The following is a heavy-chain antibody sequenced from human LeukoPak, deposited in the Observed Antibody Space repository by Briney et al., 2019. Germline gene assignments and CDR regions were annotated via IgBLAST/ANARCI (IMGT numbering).Heavy chain of an antibody. V-gene: IGHV4-30-2*01. CDR3: ARFRGYYGSGSYYKWDYFDY. J-gene: IGHJ4*02. CDR1: GGSISSGGYS. Sequence: PSETLSLTCAVSGGSISSGGYSWSWIRQPPGKGLEWIGYIYHSGSTYYNPSLKSRVTISVDRSKSQFSLKLSSVTAADTAVYYCARFRGYYGSGSYYKWDYFDYWGQGTLVTVSS. CDR2: IYHSGST. D-gene: IGHD3-10*01.